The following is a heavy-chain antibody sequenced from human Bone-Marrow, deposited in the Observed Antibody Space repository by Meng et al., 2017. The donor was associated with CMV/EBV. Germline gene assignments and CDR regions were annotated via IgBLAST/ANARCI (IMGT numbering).Heavy chain of an antibody. V-gene: IGHV4-34*01. CDR1: GGSFSGYY. D-gene: IGHD5-18*01. J-gene: IGHJ4*02. CDR2: INHSGST. Sequence: GSLRLSCAVYGGSFSGYYWSWIRQPPGKGLEWIGEINHSGSTNYNPSLKSRVTISVDTSKNQFSLKLSSVTAADTAVYYCARGAMVTRYWGPGTLVTGSS. CDR3: ARGAMVTRY.